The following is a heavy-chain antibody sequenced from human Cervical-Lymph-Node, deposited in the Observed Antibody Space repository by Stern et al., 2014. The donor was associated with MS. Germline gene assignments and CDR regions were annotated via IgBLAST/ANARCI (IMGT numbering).Heavy chain of an antibody. CDR2: IRSKTDGGTT. Sequence: EDQLVESGGGLVKPGGSLRLSCAASGFTFNNAWMSWVRQAPGKGLERVGLIRSKTDGGTTDYAAPLKGRFTISRDDSKNTLYLQMNSLKTEDTAVYYCTTLSGSFKLDYWGQGTLVTVSS. CDR1: GFTFNNAW. CDR3: TTLSGSFKLDY. D-gene: IGHD1-26*01. J-gene: IGHJ4*02. V-gene: IGHV3-15*01.